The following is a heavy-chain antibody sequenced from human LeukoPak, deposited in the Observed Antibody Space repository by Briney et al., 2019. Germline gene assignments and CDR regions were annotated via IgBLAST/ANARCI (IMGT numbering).Heavy chain of an antibody. CDR2: ISSSSSYI. D-gene: IGHD2/OR15-2a*01. CDR3: ARDRSMPYYIYV. J-gene: IGHJ6*03. Sequence: GGSLRLSCADSGFTFSSYSMNWVRQAPGKGLEWVSSISSSSSYIYYADSVKGRFTISRDNAKNSLYLQMNSLRAEDTAVYYCARDRSMPYYIYVWGKGTTVTVSS. CDR1: GFTFSSYS. V-gene: IGHV3-21*01.